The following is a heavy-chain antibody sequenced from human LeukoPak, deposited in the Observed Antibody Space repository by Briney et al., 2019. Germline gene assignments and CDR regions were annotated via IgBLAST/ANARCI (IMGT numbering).Heavy chain of an antibody. V-gene: IGHV4-61*02. J-gene: IGHJ4*02. D-gene: IGHD1-26*01. Sequence: PSETLSLTCTVSGGSVSSVSSYWSWVRQPAGKGLEWIGRIYTSGITDYNPSLKSRVTISLDTSKNQFSLNLTSVTAADTAVYYFARGLGAITQEAFDYWGQGTLVTVSS. CDR2: IYTSGIT. CDR3: ARGLGAITQEAFDY. CDR1: GGSVSSVSSY.